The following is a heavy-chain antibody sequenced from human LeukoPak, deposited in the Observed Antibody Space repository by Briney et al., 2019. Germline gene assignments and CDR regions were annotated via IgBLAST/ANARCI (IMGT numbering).Heavy chain of an antibody. CDR2: ISGSGGST. CDR1: GFTFSSYA. Sequence: SGGSLRLSCAASGFTFSSYAMSWVRQAPGKGLEWVSAISGSGGSTYYADSVKGRFTISRDNSKNTLYLQMNSLRAEDTAVYYCAMGGYAKEYYFDYWGQGTLVTVSS. V-gene: IGHV3-23*01. CDR3: AMGGYAKEYYFDY. J-gene: IGHJ4*02. D-gene: IGHD5-12*01.